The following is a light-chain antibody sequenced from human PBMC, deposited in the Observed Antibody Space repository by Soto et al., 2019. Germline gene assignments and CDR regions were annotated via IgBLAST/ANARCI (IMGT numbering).Light chain of an antibody. J-gene: IGLJ1*01. CDR2: EVS. V-gene: IGLV2-14*01. CDR3: SSYTTTDTYV. CDR1: GSDIGGYNY. Sequence: QSALTQPRSVSGSPGQSVTISCTGTGSDIGGYNYVSWSQQHPGKAPKLIIYEVSNRPSGVSNRFSGSKSGNTASLTISGLQAEDEADYYCSSYTTTDTYVFGTGTKVTVL.